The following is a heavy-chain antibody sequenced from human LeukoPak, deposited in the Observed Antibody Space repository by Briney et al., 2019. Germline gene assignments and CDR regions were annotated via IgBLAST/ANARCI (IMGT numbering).Heavy chain of an antibody. CDR1: GGSFSDYY. V-gene: IGHV4-34*01. Sequence: PSETLSLTCAVYGGSFSDYYWSWIRQPPGKGLEWIGEINHSGSTNYNPSLKSRVTISVDTSKNLFSLKLSSVTAADTAVYYCARGGDSSGYYFIDYWGQGTLVTVSS. CDR3: ARGGDSSGYYFIDY. CDR2: INHSGST. D-gene: IGHD3-22*01. J-gene: IGHJ4*02.